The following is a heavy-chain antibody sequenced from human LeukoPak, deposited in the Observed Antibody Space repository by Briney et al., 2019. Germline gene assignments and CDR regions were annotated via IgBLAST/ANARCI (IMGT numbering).Heavy chain of an antibody. V-gene: IGHV3-74*01. J-gene: IGHJ4*02. CDR2: INSDGSST. D-gene: IGHD3-16*02. Sequence: GGSLRLSCAASGFTFSSYWMHWVRQAPGEGLVWVSRINSDGSSTSYADSVKGRFTISRDNAKNTLYLQMNSLRAEDTAVYYCARDHNYDYVWGSYRSPDYWGQGTLVTVSS. CDR3: ARDHNYDYVWGSYRSPDY. CDR1: GFTFSSYW.